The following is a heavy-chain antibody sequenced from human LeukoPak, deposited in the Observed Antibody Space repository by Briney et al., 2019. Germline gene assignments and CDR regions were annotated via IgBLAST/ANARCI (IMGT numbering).Heavy chain of an antibody. CDR2: IYYSGST. CDR1: GGSISSYY. J-gene: IGHJ3*02. V-gene: IGHV4-59*08. CDR3: ARVANAFDI. Sequence: PSETLSLTCTVSGGSISSYYWSWIRQPPGKGLEWIGYIYYSGSTDYNPSLKSRVTISVDTSKNQFSLKLSSVTAADTAVYYCARVANAFDIWGQGTMVTVSS.